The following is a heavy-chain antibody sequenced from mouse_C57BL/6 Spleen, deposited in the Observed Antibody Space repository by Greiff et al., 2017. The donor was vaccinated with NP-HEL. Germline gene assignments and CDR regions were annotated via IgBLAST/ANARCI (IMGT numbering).Heavy chain of an antibody. Sequence: QVQLQQPGTELVKPGASVKLSCKASGYTFTSYWMHWVKQRPGQGLEWIGNINPSNGGTNYNEKFKSKATLTVDQSSSTAYMQLSSLASEDSAFYYGAMGGYDVRAGAMDYWGQGTSVTVSS. V-gene: IGHV1-53*01. D-gene: IGHD2-2*01. J-gene: IGHJ4*01. CDR3: AMGGYDVRAGAMDY. CDR2: INPSNGGT. CDR1: GYTFTSYW.